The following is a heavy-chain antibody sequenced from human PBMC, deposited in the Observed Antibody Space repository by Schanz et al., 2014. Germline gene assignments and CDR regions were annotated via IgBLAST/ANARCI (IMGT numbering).Heavy chain of an antibody. V-gene: IGHV3-23*04. CDR3: AKGRFGELSAFDI. CDR2: ISGSGGST. J-gene: IGHJ3*02. D-gene: IGHD3-10*01. CDR1: TFTFSSYA. Sequence: EVQLAESGGGLGQPGGSLRLSCAASTFTFSSYAMSWVRPAPGKGLEWVSAISGSGGSTYYADSVKGRFTISIDNSKNTLYLQMNSLRAEDTAVYYCAKGRFGELSAFDIWGQGTMVTVSS.